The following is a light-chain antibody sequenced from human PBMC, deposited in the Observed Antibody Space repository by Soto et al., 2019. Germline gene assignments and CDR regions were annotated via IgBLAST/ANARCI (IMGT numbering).Light chain of an antibody. Sequence: QSALTQPASVSGSAGESVTISCSGTSSDVGGYSFVSWYQQHPGNTPKLIIYDVRNRPSGVPDRFSGSKSGNTASLTISGLQAEDEAHYYCCSYAGMYSVIFGGGTKVTV. J-gene: IGLJ2*01. CDR3: CSYAGMYSVI. V-gene: IGLV2-11*01. CDR1: SSDVGGYSF. CDR2: DVR.